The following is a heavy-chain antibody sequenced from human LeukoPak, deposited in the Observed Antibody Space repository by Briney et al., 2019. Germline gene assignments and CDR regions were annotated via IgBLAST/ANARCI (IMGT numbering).Heavy chain of an antibody. CDR3: ASSPTYSSSWYAIDN. D-gene: IGHD6-13*01. Sequence: GGSLRLSCAASGFTFSNYDMHWVRQAAGKGLEWVSGIGTAGDTYYPASVKGRFTISRENAKSSLYLQINSLSAGDTAVYYCASSPTYSSSWYAIDNWGQGTLVNVSS. CDR2: IGTAGDT. CDR1: GFTFSNYD. V-gene: IGHV3-13*01. J-gene: IGHJ4*02.